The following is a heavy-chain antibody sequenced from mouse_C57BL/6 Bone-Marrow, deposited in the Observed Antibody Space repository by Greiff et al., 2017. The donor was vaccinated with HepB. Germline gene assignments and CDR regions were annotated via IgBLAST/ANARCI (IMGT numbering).Heavy chain of an antibody. D-gene: IGHD3-2*02. CDR1: GYAFTNYL. J-gene: IGHJ2*01. Sequence: QVQLQQSGAELVRPGTSVKVSCKASGYAFTNYLIEWVKQRPGQGLEWIGVINPGSGGTNYNEKFKGKATLTADKSSSTAYMQLSSLTSEDSAVYFCARQLRLRYYFDYWGQGTTLTVSS. CDR3: ARQLRLRYYFDY. CDR2: INPGSGGT. V-gene: IGHV1-54*01.